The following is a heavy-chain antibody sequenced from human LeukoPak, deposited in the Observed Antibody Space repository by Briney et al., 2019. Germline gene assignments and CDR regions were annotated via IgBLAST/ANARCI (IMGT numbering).Heavy chain of an antibody. V-gene: IGHV4-59*01. D-gene: IGHD1-26*01. CDR3: ARLALQEVGATQTYYLDY. CDR1: DDSITMYY. CDR2: VDHTGST. J-gene: IGHJ4*02. Sequence: PSETLSLTCSVSDDSITMYYWTWIRQPPGKGLEWIGYVDHTGSTNFNPSLNGRVSISRDTSKNLFSLRLRSVTAADTAVYYCARLALQEVGATQTYYLDYWGQGTLVTVSS.